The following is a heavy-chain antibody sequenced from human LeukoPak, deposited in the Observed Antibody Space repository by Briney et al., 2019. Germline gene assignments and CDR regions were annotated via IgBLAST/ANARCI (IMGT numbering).Heavy chain of an antibody. Sequence: GGSLRLSCAASGFTFSSYWMHWVRQAPGKGLVWVSSISSSSSYIYYADSVKGRFTISRDNAKNSLYLQMNSLRAEDTAVYYCARDVGITRTFDYWGQGTLVTVSS. V-gene: IGHV3-21*01. CDR2: ISSSSSYI. CDR1: GFTFSSYW. J-gene: IGHJ4*02. D-gene: IGHD1/OR15-1a*01. CDR3: ARDVGITRTFDY.